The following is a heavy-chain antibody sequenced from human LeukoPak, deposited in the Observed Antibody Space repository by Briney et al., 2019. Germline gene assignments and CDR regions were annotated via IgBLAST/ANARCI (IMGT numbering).Heavy chain of an antibody. D-gene: IGHD1-26*01. V-gene: IGHV3-30*18. CDR3: AKDAGTFPGSDY. Sequence: GGSLRLSCAASGFTFSSYGMHWVRQAPGKGLEWVAVISYDGSNKYYADSVKGRFIISRDNSKNTLYLQMNSLRAEDTAVYYCAKDAGTFPGSDYWGQGTLVTVSS. J-gene: IGHJ4*02. CDR2: ISYDGSNK. CDR1: GFTFSSYG.